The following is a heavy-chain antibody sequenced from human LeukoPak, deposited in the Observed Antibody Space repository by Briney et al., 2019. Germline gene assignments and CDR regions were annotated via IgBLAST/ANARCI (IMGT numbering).Heavy chain of an antibody. Sequence: PGGSLRLSCAASGFTFSSYSMNWVRPAPGKGLEWGSVIYSGGSTYYADSVKGRFTISRDNSKNTLYLQMNSLRVEDTAMYYCAIMLGARFDYWGQGTLVTVSS. CDR3: AIMLGARFDY. CDR1: GFTFSSYS. J-gene: IGHJ4*02. D-gene: IGHD1-26*01. CDR2: IYSGGST. V-gene: IGHV3-66*01.